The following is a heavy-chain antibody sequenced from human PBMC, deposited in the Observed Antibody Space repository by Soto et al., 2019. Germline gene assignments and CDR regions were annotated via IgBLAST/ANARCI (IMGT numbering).Heavy chain of an antibody. CDR1: GGTFSSYA. CDR3: ARERAQYGGYFDY. Sequence: GASVKVACKASGGTFSSYAISWVRQAPGLRLEWMGGTIPIFGRANYAQKFQRRVTITADECTSTAYMELSSLRSEDTAVYYCARERAQYGGYFDYWGKGTLVTVSS. CDR2: TIPIFGRA. D-gene: IGHD2-15*01. V-gene: IGHV1-69*13. J-gene: IGHJ4*02.